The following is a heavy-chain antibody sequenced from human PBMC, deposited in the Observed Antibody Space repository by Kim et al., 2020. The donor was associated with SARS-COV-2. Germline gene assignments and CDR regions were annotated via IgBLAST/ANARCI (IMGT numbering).Heavy chain of an antibody. CDR2: ISSSSSTI. CDR3: ARDGGHIVVVTPPEYYYYYGMDV. Sequence: GGSLRLSCADSGFTFSSYSMNWVRQAPGKGLEWVSYISSSSSTIYYADSVKGRFTISRDNAKNSLYLQMNSLRDEDTAVYYCARDGGHIVVVTPPEYYYYYGMDVWGQGTTVTVSS. J-gene: IGHJ6*02. V-gene: IGHV3-48*02. CDR1: GFTFSSYS. D-gene: IGHD2-21*02.